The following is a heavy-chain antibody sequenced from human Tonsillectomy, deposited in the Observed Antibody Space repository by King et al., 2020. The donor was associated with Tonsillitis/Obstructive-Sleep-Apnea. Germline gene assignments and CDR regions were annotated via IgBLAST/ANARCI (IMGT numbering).Heavy chain of an antibody. V-gene: IGHV4-59*01. D-gene: IGHD3-10*01. CDR3: ARGIRGDNDAFDI. J-gene: IGHJ3*02. Sequence: VQLQESGPGLVKPSETLSLTCTVSGGSISSYYWSWIRQPPGKGLEWIGYIYYSGSTNSNPSLKSRVTISVDTSKNQFSLKLCSVTAADTAVYYCARGIRGDNDAFDIWGQGTMVTVSS. CDR1: GGSISSYY. CDR2: IYYSGST.